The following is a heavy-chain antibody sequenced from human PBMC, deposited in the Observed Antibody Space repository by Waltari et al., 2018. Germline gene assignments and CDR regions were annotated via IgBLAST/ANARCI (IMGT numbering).Heavy chain of an antibody. V-gene: IGHV4-38-2*01. D-gene: IGHD3-22*01. Sequence: QVQLQESGPGLVKPSETLSLTCAVSGYSISSGYYWGWIRPPPGKGLEWIGSIYHSGSTYYNPSLKSRVTISVDTSKNQFSLKLSSVTAADTAVYYCASLSPYDSSGYYFCYWGQGTLVTVSS. CDR1: GYSISSGYY. J-gene: IGHJ4*02. CDR2: IYHSGST. CDR3: ASLSPYDSSGYYFCY.